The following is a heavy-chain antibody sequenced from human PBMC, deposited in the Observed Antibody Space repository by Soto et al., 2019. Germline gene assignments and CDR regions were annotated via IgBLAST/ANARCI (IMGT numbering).Heavy chain of an antibody. D-gene: IGHD6-13*01. CDR1: GYTFTSYD. J-gene: IGHJ6*02. CDR2: MNPNSGNT. CDR3: ARDLSSSWEYYGMDV. Sequence: QVQLVQSGAEVKKPGASVKVSCKASGYTFTSYDINWVRQATGQGLEWMGWMNPNSGNTGHAQKFQGRVTMTRNTSISTAYMELSSLRSEDTAVYYCARDLSSSWEYYGMDVWGQGTTVTVSS. V-gene: IGHV1-8*01.